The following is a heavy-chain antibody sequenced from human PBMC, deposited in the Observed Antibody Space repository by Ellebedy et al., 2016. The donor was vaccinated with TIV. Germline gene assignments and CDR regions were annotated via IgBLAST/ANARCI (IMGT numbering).Heavy chain of an antibody. J-gene: IGHJ4*02. Sequence: SETLSLXCSVSGASITVDHWLRWVRPPPGTGLGWLGELYLTVSTNYNPSLKSRVTMSIDNSKTQFYLKLTSVTAADTAVYYCARAMIAPRPYYFVSWGQGALVTVSS. CDR1: GASITVDHW. D-gene: IGHD6-6*01. CDR2: LYLTVST. CDR3: ARAMIAPRPYYFVS. V-gene: IGHV4-4*02.